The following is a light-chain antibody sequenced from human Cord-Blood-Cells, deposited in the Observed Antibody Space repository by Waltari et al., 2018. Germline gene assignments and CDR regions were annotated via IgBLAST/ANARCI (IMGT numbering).Light chain of an antibody. CDR1: SSDVGGYNY. J-gene: IGLJ3*02. CDR3: SSYTSSSTWV. CDR2: DVS. V-gene: IGLV2-14*03. Sequence: QSALTQPASVSGSPGQSITISCTGTSSDVGGYNYVSGYQQHPGKAPKLMIYDVSNRPSGVSNRFSGSKSGNTASLTIAVLQAEDEADYYCSSYTSSSTWVFGGGTKLTVL.